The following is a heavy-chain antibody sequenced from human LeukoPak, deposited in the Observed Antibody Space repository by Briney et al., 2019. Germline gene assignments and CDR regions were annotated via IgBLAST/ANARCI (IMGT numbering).Heavy chain of an antibody. D-gene: IGHD5-18*01. CDR1: GGSISSYY. V-gene: IGHV4-59*01. J-gene: IGHJ4*02. CDR3: AREVAGIQLLDY. CDR2: IYYSGST. Sequence: PSETLSLTCTVSGGSISSYYWSWIRQPPGKGLEWIGTIYYSGSTKNNPSLKSRVTISVDTSKNQFSLKLSSVTAADTAVYYCAREVAGIQLLDYWGQGSLVAVSS.